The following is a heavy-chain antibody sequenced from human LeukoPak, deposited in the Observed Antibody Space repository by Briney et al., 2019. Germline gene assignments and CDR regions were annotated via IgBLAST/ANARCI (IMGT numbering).Heavy chain of an antibody. V-gene: IGHV3-66*01. CDR2: IYSGGTT. CDR1: GFTFSSYS. J-gene: IGHJ4*02. CDR3: ARDLYDYGSY. D-gene: IGHD4/OR15-4a*01. Sequence: PGGSLRLSCAASGFTFSSYSMSWVRQAPGKGLEWVSVIYSGGTTYYADSVKGRFTISRDNSKNTLYLQMNGLRTEDTAVYYCARDLYDYGSYWGQGTLVTVSS.